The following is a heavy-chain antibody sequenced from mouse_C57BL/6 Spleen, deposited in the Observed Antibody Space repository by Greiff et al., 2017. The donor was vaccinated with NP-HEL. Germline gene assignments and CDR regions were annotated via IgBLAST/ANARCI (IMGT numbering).Heavy chain of an antibody. CDR2: ISYDGSN. D-gene: IGHD1-1*01. CDR1: GYSITSGYY. Sequence: QSGPGLVKPSQSLSLTCSVTGYSITSGYYWNWIRQFPGNKLEWMGYISYDGSNNYNPSLKNRISITRDTSKNQFFLKLNSVTTEDTATYYCAREEVYYYGSSYWYFDVWGTGTTVTVSS. V-gene: IGHV3-6*01. CDR3: AREEVYYYGSSYWYFDV. J-gene: IGHJ1*03.